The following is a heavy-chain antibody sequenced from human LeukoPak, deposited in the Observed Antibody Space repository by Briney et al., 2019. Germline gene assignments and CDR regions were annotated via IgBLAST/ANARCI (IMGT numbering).Heavy chain of an antibody. V-gene: IGHV4-31*03. J-gene: IGHJ4*02. D-gene: IGHD2-21*01. CDR3: ARQGGCYV. CDR1: GGSISSGTYY. Sequence: SSETLSLTCTVSGGSISSGTYYWSWIRQHPGKGLEWIGHIYYSGSTYFNPSLKSRVAISLDTSKSQLSLMLSSVTAADTAVYYCARQGGCYVWGQGTLVTVSS. CDR2: IYYSGST.